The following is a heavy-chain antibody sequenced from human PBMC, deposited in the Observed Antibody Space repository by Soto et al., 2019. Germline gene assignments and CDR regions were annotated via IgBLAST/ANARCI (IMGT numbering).Heavy chain of an antibody. D-gene: IGHD1-1*01. J-gene: IGHJ3*01. CDR2: LYDLDGS. CDR3: ATWHEREHAYDV. CDR1: GFTISGTEY. Sequence: DVQLVESGGGLIQPGESLRLSCAAFGFTISGTEYVAWVRQAPGKGLEWVSALYDLDGSFYAASVKGRFTTSSDSSKTTVYLQMNDLRPDDTAVYYCATWHEREHAYDVWGHGTTVTVSS. V-gene: IGHV3-53*01.